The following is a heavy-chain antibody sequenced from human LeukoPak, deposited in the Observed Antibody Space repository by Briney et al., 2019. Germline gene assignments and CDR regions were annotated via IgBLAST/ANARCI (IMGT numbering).Heavy chain of an antibody. J-gene: IGHJ4*02. CDR2: ISNSDST. D-gene: IGHD2-15*01. CDR1: GFTFSSYS. V-gene: IGHV3-23*01. CDR3: ARDSCSGGSCYSVFDY. Sequence: GGSLRLSCAASGFTFSSYSMNWVRQAPGKGLEWVSAISNSDSTYYADSVKGRFTISRDNSKNTLYLQMNSLRAEDTAVYYCARDSCSGGSCYSVFDYWGQGTLVTVSS.